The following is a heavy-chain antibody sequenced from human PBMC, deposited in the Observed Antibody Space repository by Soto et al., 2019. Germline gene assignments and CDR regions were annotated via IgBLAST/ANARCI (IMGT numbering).Heavy chain of an antibody. CDR1: GFTFSSYA. CDR3: ARDQLGVYAIPVAYYFDY. Sequence: QVQLVESGGGVVQPGRSLRLSCAASGFTFSSYAMHWVRQAPGKGLEWVAVISYDGSNKYYADSVKGRFTISRDNSKNTLYLQMNSLRAEDTAVYYCARDQLGVYAIPVAYYFDYWGQGPLVTVSS. D-gene: IGHD2-8*02. J-gene: IGHJ4*02. V-gene: IGHV3-30-3*01. CDR2: ISYDGSNK.